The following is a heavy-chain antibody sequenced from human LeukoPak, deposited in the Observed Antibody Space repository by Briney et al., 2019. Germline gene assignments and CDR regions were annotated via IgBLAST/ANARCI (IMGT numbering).Heavy chain of an antibody. D-gene: IGHD3-10*01. V-gene: IGHV4-59*01. CDR2: IYYSGST. CDR1: GGSISSYY. CDR3: ARGLVTMVRGVIINWFDP. J-gene: IGHJ5*02. Sequence: SETLSLTCTVSGGSISSYYWSWIRQPPGKGLEWSGYIYYSGSTNYNPSLKSRVTISVDTSKNQFSLKLSSVTAADTAVYYCARGLVTMVRGVIINWFDPWGQGTLVTVSS.